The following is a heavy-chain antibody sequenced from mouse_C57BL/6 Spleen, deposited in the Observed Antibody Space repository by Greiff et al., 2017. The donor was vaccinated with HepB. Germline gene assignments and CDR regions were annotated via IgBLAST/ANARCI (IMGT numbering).Heavy chain of an antibody. Sequence: QVQLQQSGAELVKPGASVKISCKASGYAFSSYWMNWVKQRPGKGLEWIGQIYPGDGDTNYIGKFKGKATLTADKSSSTAYMQLSSLTSEDSAVYFCARLTTVVATGAMDYWGQGTSVTVSS. CDR3: ARLTTVVATGAMDY. CDR1: GYAFSSYW. V-gene: IGHV1-80*01. CDR2: IYPGDGDT. D-gene: IGHD1-1*01. J-gene: IGHJ4*01.